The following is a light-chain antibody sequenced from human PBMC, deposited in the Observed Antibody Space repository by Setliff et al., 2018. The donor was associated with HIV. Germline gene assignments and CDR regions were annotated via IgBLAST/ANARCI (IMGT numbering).Light chain of an antibody. J-gene: IGKJ3*01. V-gene: IGKV3-11*01. CDR2: DAS. CDR3: QQRTDWLT. Sequence: EIVLTQFPATLSLSPGERATLSCRASQSVSSKLAWYQQKPGQAPRLLIYDASNRATGIPARFSGSGSGTDFTLTISSLEPEDFAVYYCQQRTDWLTFGPGTKVDIK. CDR1: QSVSSK.